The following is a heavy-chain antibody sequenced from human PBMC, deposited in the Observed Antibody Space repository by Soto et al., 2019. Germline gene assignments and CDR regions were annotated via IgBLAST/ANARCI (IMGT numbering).Heavy chain of an antibody. CDR3: ANLGYCSGVSCFDFDY. D-gene: IGHD2-15*01. V-gene: IGHV3-23*01. CDR2: ISGSGGST. Sequence: PGGSLRLSCAASGFTFSSYAMSWVRQAPGKGLEWVSAISGSGGSTYYADSVKGRFTISRDNSKNTLYLQMNSLRAEDTALFYCANLGYCSGVSCFDFDYWGQGTLVTVSS. J-gene: IGHJ4*02. CDR1: GFTFSSYA.